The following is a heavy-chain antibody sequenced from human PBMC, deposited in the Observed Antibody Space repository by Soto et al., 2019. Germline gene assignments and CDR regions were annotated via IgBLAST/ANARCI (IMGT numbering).Heavy chain of an antibody. D-gene: IGHD2-15*01. V-gene: IGHV4-39*01. J-gene: IGHJ3*02. CDR1: GGSISSSSYY. CDR2: IYYSGST. Sequence: QLQLQESGPGLVKPSETLSLTCTVSGGSISSSSYYWGWIRQPPGKGLEWIGSIYYSGSTYYNPSLASRVTISVDTSKNQFSLKLSSVTAADTAVYYCARLVKISPRFAFDIWGQGTMVTVSS. CDR3: ARLVKISPRFAFDI.